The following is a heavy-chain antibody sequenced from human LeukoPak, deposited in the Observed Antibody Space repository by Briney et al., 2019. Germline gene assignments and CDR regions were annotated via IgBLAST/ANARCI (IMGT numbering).Heavy chain of an antibody. CDR3: AKGYYDYVWGSYD. D-gene: IGHD3-16*01. Sequence: PGGSLRLSCAASGFTFSNYAMSWVRQPPGQGLEWVSAISGSGGSTYNADSVKGRFTISRDNSKNTLYLQMSSLRAEDTAVYYCAKGYYDYVWGSYDWGQGTLVTVSS. CDR1: GFTFSNYA. CDR2: ISGSGGST. J-gene: IGHJ4*02. V-gene: IGHV3-23*01.